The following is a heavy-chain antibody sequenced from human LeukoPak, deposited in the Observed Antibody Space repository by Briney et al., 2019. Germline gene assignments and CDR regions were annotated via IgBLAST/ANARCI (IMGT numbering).Heavy chain of an antibody. V-gene: IGHV4-39*01. D-gene: IGHD6-19*01. CDR1: GGSISSSTYY. Sequence: PSETLSLTCTVSGGSISSSTYYWGWIRQPPGKGLEWIGSYTGSTDYNPSLKSRVAISVDASKSQISLRLSSVTAADTAVYCCARHGPTRKQWLVGYYFDYWGQGTLDSLSS. CDR3: ARHGPTRKQWLVGYYFDY. CDR2: YTGST. J-gene: IGHJ4*02.